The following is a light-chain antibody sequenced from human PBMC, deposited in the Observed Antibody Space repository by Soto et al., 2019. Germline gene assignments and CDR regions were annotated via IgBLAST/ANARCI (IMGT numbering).Light chain of an antibody. J-gene: IGKJ4*01. CDR1: QDINYS. CDR3: QQGDSFPLT. V-gene: IGKV1-12*01. CDR2: SAS. Sequence: DIQMTQSPSSVSESVGDRVTITCRASQDINYSLAWFQQKPGEAPRLLIYSASSLHSGVPSRFSGSGSGTDFTLTINSLQPEDFATYFCQQGDSFPLTFGGGTKVEIK.